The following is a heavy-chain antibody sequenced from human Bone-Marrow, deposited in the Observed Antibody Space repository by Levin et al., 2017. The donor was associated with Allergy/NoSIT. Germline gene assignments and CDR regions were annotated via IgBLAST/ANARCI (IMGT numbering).Heavy chain of an antibody. J-gene: IGHJ5*02. CDR2: IWYDGSNK. CDR1: GFTFSSYG. Sequence: SCAASGFTFSSYGMHWVRQAPGKGLEWVAVIWYDGSNKYYADSVKGRFTISRDNSKNTLYLQMNSLRAEDTAVYYCAREPYSSGWYWFDPWGQGTLVTVSS. CDR3: AREPYSSGWYWFDP. D-gene: IGHD6-19*01. V-gene: IGHV3-33*01.